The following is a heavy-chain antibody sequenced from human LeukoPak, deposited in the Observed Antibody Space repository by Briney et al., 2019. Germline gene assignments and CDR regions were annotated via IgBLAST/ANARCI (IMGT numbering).Heavy chain of an antibody. CDR3: AREDGDDETPITMSRGYFDY. J-gene: IGHJ4*02. D-gene: IGHD3-10*02. V-gene: IGHV4-59*01. CDR2: ISYTGGT. Sequence: SETLSLTCTVSGGSISSNYWSWIRQPPGKGLEWIGYISYTGGTNYNPSLKSRVTISVDTSKNQFSLNLNSSTAADTAVYYCAREDGDDETPITMSRGYFDYWGQGTLVTVSS. CDR1: GGSISSNY.